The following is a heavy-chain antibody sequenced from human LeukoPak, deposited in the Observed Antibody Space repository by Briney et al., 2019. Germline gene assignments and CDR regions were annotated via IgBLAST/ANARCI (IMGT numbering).Heavy chain of an antibody. Sequence: GGSLRLSCAASGFTFSSYAMHWVRQAPGKGLEWVAVISYDGSNKYYADSVKGRFTISRDNSKNTLYLQMNSLRAEDTAVYYCARDPTTLRYFDWLSIDYWGQGTLVTVSS. CDR2: ISYDGSNK. J-gene: IGHJ4*02. V-gene: IGHV3-30-3*01. CDR1: GFTFSSYA. CDR3: ARDPTTLRYFDWLSIDY. D-gene: IGHD3-9*01.